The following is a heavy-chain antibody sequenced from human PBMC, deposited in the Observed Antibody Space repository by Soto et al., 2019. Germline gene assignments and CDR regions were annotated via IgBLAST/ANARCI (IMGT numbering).Heavy chain of an antibody. Sequence: ASVKVSCKASGYTFTSNYLHWVRQAPGQGLEWMGIINPSSGTRTYAQNLQGRVTMTRDTSTGTVYMELSSLRSADTAVYYCARDVGCRGGSCSSHYYYGLDVWGQGTTVTVSS. V-gene: IGHV1-46*01. J-gene: IGHJ6*02. CDR1: GYTFTSNY. D-gene: IGHD2-15*01. CDR2: INPSSGTR. CDR3: ARDVGCRGGSCSSHYYYGLDV.